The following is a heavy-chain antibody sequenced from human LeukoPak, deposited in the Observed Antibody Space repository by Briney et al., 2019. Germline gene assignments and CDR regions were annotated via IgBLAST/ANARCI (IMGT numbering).Heavy chain of an antibody. CDR2: IYYSGST. CDR3: ARDLAGWFDP. D-gene: IGHD2-21*01. Sequence: SETLSLTCTVSGGSISSSSYYWGWIRQPPGKGLEWIGSIYYSGSTYYNPSLKSRVTISVDTSKNQFSLKLSSVTAADTAVYYCARDLAGWFDPWGQGTLVTVSS. CDR1: GGSISSSSYY. V-gene: IGHV4-39*07. J-gene: IGHJ5*02.